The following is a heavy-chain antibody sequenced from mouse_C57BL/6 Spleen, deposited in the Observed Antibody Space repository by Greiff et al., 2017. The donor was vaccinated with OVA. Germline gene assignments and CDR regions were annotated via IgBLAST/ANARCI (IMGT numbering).Heavy chain of an antibody. CDR3: AREVYYGSRGYFDV. D-gene: IGHD1-1*01. Sequence: QVQLQQSGPELVKPGASVKISCKASGYAFSSSWMNWVKQRPGKGLEWIGRIYPGDGDTNYNGKFKGKATLTADKSSSTAYMQLSSLTSEDSAVYFCAREVYYGSRGYFDVWGTGTTVTVSS. CDR2: IYPGDGDT. CDR1: GYAFSSSW. J-gene: IGHJ1*03. V-gene: IGHV1-82*01.